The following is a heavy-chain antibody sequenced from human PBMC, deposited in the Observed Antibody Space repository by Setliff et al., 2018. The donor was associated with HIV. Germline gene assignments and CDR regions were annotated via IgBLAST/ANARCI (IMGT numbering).Heavy chain of an antibody. V-gene: IGHV4-39*01. CDR3: ASRVYYYDSSGYLREEGFDP. Sequence: NPSETLSLTCTVSGGSISNSRYYWSWIRQPPGKGLEWIGSIYYSGSTYYNPSLKSRVTISVDTSKNQLSLKLSSVTAADAAVYYCASRVYYYDSSGYLREEGFDPWGQGTLVTVSS. D-gene: IGHD3-22*01. J-gene: IGHJ5*02. CDR2: IYYSGST. CDR1: GGSISNSRYY.